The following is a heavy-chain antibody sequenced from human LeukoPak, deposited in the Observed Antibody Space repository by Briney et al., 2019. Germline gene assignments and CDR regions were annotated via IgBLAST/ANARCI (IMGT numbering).Heavy chain of an antibody. Sequence: PGGSLRLSCAASGFTFSGSAMHWVRQASGKGLEWVGRIRSKANSYATAYAASVKGRFTISRDDSKNTAYLQMNSLKPEATAVYYCTSPHGGGDYWGQGTLVTVSS. CDR2: IRSKANSYAT. CDR1: GFTFSGSA. CDR3: TSPHGGGDY. J-gene: IGHJ4*02. D-gene: IGHD3-10*01. V-gene: IGHV3-73*01.